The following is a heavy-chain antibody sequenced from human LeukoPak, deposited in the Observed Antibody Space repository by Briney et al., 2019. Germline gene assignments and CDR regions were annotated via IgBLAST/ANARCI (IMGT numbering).Heavy chain of an antibody. CDR1: GGSISSGSYY. CDR2: IYTSGST. V-gene: IGHV4-61*02. CDR3: ARVADYGDYKSDYWYFDL. Sequence: SETLSLTCTVSGGSISSGSYYWSWIRQPAGKGLEWIGRIYTSGSTNYNPSLKSRVTISVDTSKNQFSLKLSSVTAADTAVYYCARVADYGDYKSDYWYFDLWGRGTLVTVSS. D-gene: IGHD4-17*01. J-gene: IGHJ2*01.